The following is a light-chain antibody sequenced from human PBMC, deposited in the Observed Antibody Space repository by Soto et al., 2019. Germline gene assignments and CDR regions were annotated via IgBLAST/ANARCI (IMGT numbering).Light chain of an antibody. CDR3: QQRSNWPPIT. V-gene: IGKV3D-20*02. Sequence: EIVWTQSPGTLSLYPGKRATLSCRASESVSSSFLAWYQQKPGQAPRLLIYGASSRATGIPDRFSGSGSGADFTLTISSLEPEDFAVYYCQQRSNWPPITFGQGTRLEIK. CDR1: ESVSSSF. J-gene: IGKJ5*01. CDR2: GAS.